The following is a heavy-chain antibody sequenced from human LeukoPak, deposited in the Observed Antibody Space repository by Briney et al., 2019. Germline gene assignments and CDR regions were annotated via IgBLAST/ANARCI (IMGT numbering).Heavy chain of an antibody. CDR3: ARVLFREQFDI. CDR2: ISAYNGNT. J-gene: IGHJ3*02. Sequence: ASVKVSCKASGYTFTSYGISWVRQGPGQGLEWMGWISAYNGNTNYAQKLQGRVAMTTDTSTSTAYMELRSLRSDDTAVYYCARVLFREQFDIWGQGTMVTVSS. V-gene: IGHV1-18*01. D-gene: IGHD1-26*01. CDR1: GYTFTSYG.